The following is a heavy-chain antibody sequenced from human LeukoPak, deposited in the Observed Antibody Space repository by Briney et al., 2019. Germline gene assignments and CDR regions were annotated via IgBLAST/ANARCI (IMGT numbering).Heavy chain of an antibody. CDR3: AEEIRGSGLFDY. V-gene: IGHV3-23*01. Sequence: PGGSLRLSCAASGFTFSKYAMNWVRQAPGKGLECVSAISGSGDSTYHADSVKGRFSISRDNSKNTLYLQMSSLRAEDTAVYYCAEEIRGSGLFDYWGQGTLVTVSS. CDR2: ISGSGDST. CDR1: GFTFSKYA. D-gene: IGHD3-10*01. J-gene: IGHJ4*02.